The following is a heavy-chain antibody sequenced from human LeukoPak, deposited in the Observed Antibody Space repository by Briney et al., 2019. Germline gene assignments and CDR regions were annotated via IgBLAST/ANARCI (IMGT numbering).Heavy chain of an antibody. CDR2: IWYDGSNK. Sequence: TGGSLRLPCAASGFTFSSYGMHWVRQAPGKGLEWVAVIWYDGSNKYYADSVKGRFTISRDNSKNTLYLQMNSLRAEDTAVYYCARVGSIAEDYFDYWGQGTLVTVSS. J-gene: IGHJ4*02. CDR1: GFTFSSYG. CDR3: ARVGSIAEDYFDY. D-gene: IGHD6-6*01. V-gene: IGHV3-33*01.